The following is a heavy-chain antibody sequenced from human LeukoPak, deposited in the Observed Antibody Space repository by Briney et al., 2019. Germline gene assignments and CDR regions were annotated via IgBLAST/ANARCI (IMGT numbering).Heavy chain of an antibody. V-gene: IGHV1-46*01. CDR1: GYTFTSYY. J-gene: IGHJ6*03. Sequence: ASVKVSCKASGYTFTSYYMHWVRQAPGQGLEWMGIINPSGGSTSYAQKFQGSVTMTRDMSTSTVYMELSSLRYEDTAVYYCARTAYYDILTNYYYMDVWGKGTTVTVSS. D-gene: IGHD3-9*01. CDR3: ARTAYYDILTNYYYMDV. CDR2: INPSGGST.